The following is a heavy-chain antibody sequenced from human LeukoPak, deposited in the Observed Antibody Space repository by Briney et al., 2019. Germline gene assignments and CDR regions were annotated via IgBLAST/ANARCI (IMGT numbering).Heavy chain of an antibody. Sequence: ASVKVSCKASGYTFTSFGVTWVRQAPGQGLEWMGWISPYNGNTNYAQKLQGRVTMTTDTSTSTAYMELRSLRSDDTAVYYCARVIIEMATTNFDYWGQGTLVTVSS. V-gene: IGHV1-18*01. J-gene: IGHJ4*02. CDR1: GYTFTSFG. CDR3: ARVIIEMATTNFDY. CDR2: ISPYNGNT. D-gene: IGHD5-24*01.